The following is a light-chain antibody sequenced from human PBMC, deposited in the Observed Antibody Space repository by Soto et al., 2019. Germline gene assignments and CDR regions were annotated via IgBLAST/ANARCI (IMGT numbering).Light chain of an antibody. CDR3: QQSYSRGT. CDR2: AAS. CDR1: QSISSY. V-gene: IGKV1-39*01. Sequence: DIPMTQSPSSLSASVGDRVTITCRASQSISSYLNWYQQKPGKAPKLLIYAASSLQSGVPSRFSGSGSGTDFTLTISSLQPEDFATYYCQQSYSRGTFGQGTKLEIK. J-gene: IGKJ2*02.